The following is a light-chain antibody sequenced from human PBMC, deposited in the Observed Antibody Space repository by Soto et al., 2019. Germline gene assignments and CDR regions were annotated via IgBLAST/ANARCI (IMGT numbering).Light chain of an antibody. V-gene: IGKV1-39*01. Sequence: DIQMTQSPSSLSASVGDRVTITCRAGQTINSYLNWYQQKPGKAPKLLIYAASSLESGVPSRFSGSGSWTDFTLTITSLQPEDFATYYCQQSYRTPTWTFGQGTKVDIK. CDR2: AAS. J-gene: IGKJ1*01. CDR3: QQSYRTPTWT. CDR1: QTINSY.